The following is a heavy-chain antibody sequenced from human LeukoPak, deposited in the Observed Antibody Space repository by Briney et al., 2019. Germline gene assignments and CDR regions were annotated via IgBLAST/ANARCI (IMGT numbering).Heavy chain of an antibody. V-gene: IGHV5-51*01. D-gene: IGHD1-26*01. Sequence: GESLKISCQGSGYSFTNYWIGWVRQMPGKGQEWTGIIYPGDSDTRYSPSFQGQVTISADKSISTAYLQWSSLKASDTAMYYCARLPQWGGTYHFDYWGQGTLLTVSS. J-gene: IGHJ4*02. CDR3: ARLPQWGGTYHFDY. CDR1: GYSFTNYW. CDR2: IYPGDSDT.